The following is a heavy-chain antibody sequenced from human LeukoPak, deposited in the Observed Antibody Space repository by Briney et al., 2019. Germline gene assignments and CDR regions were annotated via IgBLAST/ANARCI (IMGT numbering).Heavy chain of an antibody. D-gene: IGHD5-12*01. CDR2: INPSGGST. CDR3: ARSREYRDIVATITWQPGTFRSAGDGMDV. J-gene: IGHJ6*02. V-gene: IGHV1-46*01. Sequence: GASVKVSCKASGYTFTSYYMHWVRQAPGQGLEWMGIINPSGGSTSYAQKFQGRVTVTRDTSTSTVYMELSSLRSEDTAVYYCARSREYRDIVATITWQPGTFRSAGDGMDVWGQGTTVTVSS. CDR1: GYTFTSYY.